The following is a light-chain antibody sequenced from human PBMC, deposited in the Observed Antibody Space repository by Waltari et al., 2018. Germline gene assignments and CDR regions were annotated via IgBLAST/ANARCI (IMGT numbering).Light chain of an antibody. CDR1: KSVWHCSNNKNY. CDR3: QQYYRSPPT. V-gene: IGKV4-1*01. CDR2: GAS. J-gene: IGKJ1*01. Sequence: DIVMTQSPDSLAVSLGERATINCKSSKSVWHCSNNKNYLAWYQQKPGKPPQLLIYGASTLASGVPYRFSGSGSGTDFTLTISSLQAEDVAVYYCQQYYRSPPTFGQGTKVEIK.